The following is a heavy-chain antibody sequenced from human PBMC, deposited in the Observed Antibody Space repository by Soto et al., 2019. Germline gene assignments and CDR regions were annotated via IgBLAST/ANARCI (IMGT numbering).Heavy chain of an antibody. CDR2: IYYSGST. Sequence: PSVTLALTSTVSGGSISSSSYYWGWIRQPPGKGLEWIGSIYYSGSTYYNPSLKSRVTISVDTSKNQFSLKLSSVTAADTAVYYCARQMDSSCRFPHNWLDRWGQRNLVIFYS. D-gene: IGHD6-19*01. CDR3: ARQMDSSCRFPHNWLDR. CDR1: GGSISSSSYY. V-gene: IGHV4-39*01. J-gene: IGHJ5*02.